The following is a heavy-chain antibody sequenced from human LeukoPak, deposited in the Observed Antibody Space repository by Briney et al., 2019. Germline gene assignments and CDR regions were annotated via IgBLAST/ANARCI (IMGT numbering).Heavy chain of an antibody. CDR3: AREYKRYQLLSYYFDY. J-gene: IGHJ4*02. D-gene: IGHD2-2*01. CDR1: GGTFSSYA. V-gene: IGHV1-69*13. CDR2: IIPIFGTA. Sequence: GASVKVSCKASGGTFSSYAISWVRQAPRQGLEWMGGIIPIFGTANYAQKFQGRVTITADESTSTAYMELSSLRSEDTAVYYCAREYKRYQLLSYYFDYWGQGTLVTVSS.